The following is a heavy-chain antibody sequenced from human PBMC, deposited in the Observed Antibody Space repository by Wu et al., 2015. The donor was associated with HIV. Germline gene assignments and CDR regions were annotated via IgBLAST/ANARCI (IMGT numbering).Heavy chain of an antibody. J-gene: IGHJ6*03. CDR3: AGTIYCRTNNCFAHYYMDV. CDR2: INPSNDGT. CDR1: GYTFTGYY. D-gene: IGHD2-2*01. V-gene: IGHV1-2*02. Sequence: QVQLVQSGPEVKAPGASVKVSCKASGYTFTGYYIHWVRQAPGQGLEWMGWINPSNDGTNYAQNFQGRFAMTRDTSISTAYMELSGLTSDDTALYYCAGTIYCRTNNCFAHYYMDVWGKGIPVTVSS.